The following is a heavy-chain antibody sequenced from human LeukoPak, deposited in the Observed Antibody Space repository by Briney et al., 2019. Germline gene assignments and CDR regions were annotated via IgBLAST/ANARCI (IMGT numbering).Heavy chain of an antibody. V-gene: IGHV3-30-3*01. J-gene: IGHJ2*01. Sequence: PGGSLRLSCAASGFTFSNAWMSWVRQAPGKGLEWVAVISYDGSNKYYADSVKGRFTISRDNSKNTLYLQMNSLRAEDTAVYYCARGGYDFWSGYLRGNWYFDLWGRGTLVTVSS. D-gene: IGHD3-3*01. CDR3: ARGGYDFWSGYLRGNWYFDL. CDR1: GFTFSNAW. CDR2: ISYDGSNK.